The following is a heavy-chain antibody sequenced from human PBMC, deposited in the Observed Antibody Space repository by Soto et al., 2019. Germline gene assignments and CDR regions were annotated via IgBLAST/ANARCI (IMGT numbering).Heavy chain of an antibody. Sequence: GGSLRLSCTASGFAFRSHAMQWVRQAPGKGLEWVAVISSDGATKYVADSLKGRFTISRDNFESTMSLQVNNLRPEDTALYYCARSSVHIAAAGRLDLWGPGTLVTVSS. V-gene: IGHV3-30*14. CDR3: ARSSVHIAAAGRLDL. J-gene: IGHJ5*02. CDR1: GFAFRSHA. D-gene: IGHD6-25*01. CDR2: ISSDGATK.